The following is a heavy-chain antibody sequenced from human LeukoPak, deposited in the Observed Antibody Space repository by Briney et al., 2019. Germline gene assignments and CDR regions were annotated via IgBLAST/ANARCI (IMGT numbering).Heavy chain of an antibody. CDR1: GGSISSYY. Sequence: SETLSLTCTVSGGSISSYYWSWIRQPPGKGLEWIGRIYTSGSTNYNPSLKSRVTMSVDTSKNQFSLKLSSVTAADTAVYYCASLLWDYGDYAGFHQYYFDYWGQGTLVTVSS. CDR3: ASLLWDYGDYAGFHQYYFDY. J-gene: IGHJ4*02. V-gene: IGHV4-4*07. CDR2: IYTSGST. D-gene: IGHD4-17*01.